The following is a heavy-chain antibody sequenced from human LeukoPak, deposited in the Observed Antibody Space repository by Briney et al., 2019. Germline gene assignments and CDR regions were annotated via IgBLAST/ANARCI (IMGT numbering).Heavy chain of an antibody. CDR3: AREYRKSGAEGFDI. Sequence: PSETLSLTCTVSGGSISRGGSYWSWIRQLPGKGLEWIGYIYYTGSTYHNPSLKGRLAISLDTSKNQYSLNLTSVTAADTAVYYCAREYRKSGAEGFDIWGQGTKVSVSA. CDR2: IYYTGST. J-gene: IGHJ3*02. D-gene: IGHD2-21*01. CDR1: GGSISRGGSY. V-gene: IGHV4-31*03.